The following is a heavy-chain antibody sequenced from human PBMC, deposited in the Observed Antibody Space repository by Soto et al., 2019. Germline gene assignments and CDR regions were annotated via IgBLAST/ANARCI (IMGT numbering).Heavy chain of an antibody. CDR2: ISAYNGNT. CDR1: GYTFTSYG. CDR3: ARDSKGGGLWFGELLSWFDP. V-gene: IGHV1-18*01. Sequence: QVQLVQSGAEVKKPGASVKVSCKASGYTFTSYGISWVRQAPGQGLEWMGWISAYNGNTNYAQKLQGRVTMTTDTSTSTAYMELRSLRSDDTAVYYCARDSKGGGLWFGELLSWFDPWGQGTLVTVSS. J-gene: IGHJ5*02. D-gene: IGHD3-10*01.